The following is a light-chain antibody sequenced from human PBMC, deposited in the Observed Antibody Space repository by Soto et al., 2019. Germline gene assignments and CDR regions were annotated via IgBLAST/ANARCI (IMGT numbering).Light chain of an antibody. CDR3: SSFTSTKTVV. CDR1: SSDVGRYNY. J-gene: IGLJ2*01. V-gene: IGLV2-14*01. Sequence: QSVLTQPASVSGSPGQSITISCSGSSSDVGRYNYVSWYQQHPAKAPKLIIYEVRNRPSGVSNRFSGSKSGNTASLTISGLQPEDESDYYCSSFTSTKTVVFGGGTQLTVL. CDR2: EVR.